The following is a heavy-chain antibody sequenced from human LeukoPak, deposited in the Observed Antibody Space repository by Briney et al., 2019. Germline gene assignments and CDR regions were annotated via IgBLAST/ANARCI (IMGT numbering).Heavy chain of an antibody. D-gene: IGHD3-22*01. CDR1: GFTFSSYA. CDR2: ISGSGYNT. V-gene: IGHV3-23*01. J-gene: IGHJ4*02. CDR3: ANGGFYYDSSGYYNFGY. Sequence: PGRSLRLSCAASGFTFSSYAMSWVRQAPGKGLEWVSAISGSGYNTYYADSVKGRFTISRDNFKNTVYLQMNSLTGEDTAVYYCANGGFYYDSSGYYNFGYWGQGTLVTVSS.